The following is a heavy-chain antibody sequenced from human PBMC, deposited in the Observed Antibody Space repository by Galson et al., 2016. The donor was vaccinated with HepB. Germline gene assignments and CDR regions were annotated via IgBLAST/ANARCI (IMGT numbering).Heavy chain of an antibody. CDR3: AGGYYGSGSYYAY. D-gene: IGHD3-10*01. CDR1: GFTFINYA. V-gene: IGHV3-23*01. CDR2: ISGTDGRT. Sequence: SLRLSCAASGFTFINYAMSWVRQATGKGLEWVSGISGTDGRTLYADSVKGRFTISRDNSKNTLYLQMNSLRADDTAVYYCAGGYYGSGSYYAYWGQGTLVTVSS. J-gene: IGHJ4*02.